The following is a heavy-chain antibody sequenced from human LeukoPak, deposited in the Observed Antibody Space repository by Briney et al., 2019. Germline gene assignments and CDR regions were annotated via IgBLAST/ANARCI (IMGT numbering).Heavy chain of an antibody. Sequence: GGSLRLSCAASGFTFSSYGMHWVRQAPGKGLEWVAVISYDGSNKYYADSVKGRFTISRDNSKNTLYLQMNSLRAEDTAVYYCARVNYSGYYDSSGSVDYWGQGTLVTVSS. CDR2: ISYDGSNK. CDR1: GFTFSSYG. CDR3: ARVNYSGYYDSSGSVDY. J-gene: IGHJ4*02. D-gene: IGHD3-22*01. V-gene: IGHV3-30*03.